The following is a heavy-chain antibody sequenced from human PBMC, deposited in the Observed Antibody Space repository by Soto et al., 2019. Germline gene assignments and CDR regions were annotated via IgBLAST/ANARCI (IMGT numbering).Heavy chain of an antibody. D-gene: IGHD5-12*01. CDR3: ERDSLDGYMGYFQH. CDR2: IIPIFGTA. V-gene: IGHV1-69*01. Sequence: QVQLVQSGAEVKTPGSSVKVSCKASGGTFSSYAISWVRQAPGQGLEWIGGIIPIFGTANYAQKFQGRVTITADDSASTAYMELSSLRSEDTAVYYCERDSLDGYMGYFQHWGQGTLVTVSS. J-gene: IGHJ1*01. CDR1: GGTFSSYA.